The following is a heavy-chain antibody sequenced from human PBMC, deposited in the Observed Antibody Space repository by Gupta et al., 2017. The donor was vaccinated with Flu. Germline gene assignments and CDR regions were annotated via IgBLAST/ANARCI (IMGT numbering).Heavy chain of an antibody. D-gene: IGHD7-27*01. CDR2: IYYSGRT. Sequence: IRQPPGKGLEWIGSIYYSGRTYYNPSLESRAIISVDTSKNQFSLKLRSVTAADTAVYYCARLAHSFYWGYFDYWGQGTLVTVSS. CDR3: ARLAHSFYWGYFDY. J-gene: IGHJ4*02. V-gene: IGHV4-39*01.